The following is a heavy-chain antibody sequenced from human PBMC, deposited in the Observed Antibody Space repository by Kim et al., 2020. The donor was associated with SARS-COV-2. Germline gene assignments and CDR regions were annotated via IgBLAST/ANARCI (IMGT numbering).Heavy chain of an antibody. Sequence: SVKGRVTISTNTSKNTLYLQMTSLGAEDTAVYYCAKWYYGSGSYSTLDYWGQGTLVTVSS. V-gene: IGHV3-23*01. CDR3: AKWYYGSGSYSTLDY. J-gene: IGHJ4*02. D-gene: IGHD3-10*01.